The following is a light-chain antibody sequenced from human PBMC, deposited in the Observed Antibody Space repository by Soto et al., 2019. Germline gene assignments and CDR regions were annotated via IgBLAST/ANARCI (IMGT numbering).Light chain of an antibody. V-gene: IGKV1-5*01. J-gene: IGKJ2*01. Sequence: DIQMTQSPSTLSASVGDRVTITCRASQSISNYLAWYQQKPGKAPKVLIYDASSFESGVPLRFSGSGSGTVSTLTISSVQPDDFATYYCQEYDSYSSTFGQGTKLQIK. CDR1: QSISNY. CDR3: QEYDSYSST. CDR2: DAS.